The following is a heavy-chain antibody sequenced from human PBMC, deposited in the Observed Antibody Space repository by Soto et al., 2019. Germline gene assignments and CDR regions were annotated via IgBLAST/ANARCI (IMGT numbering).Heavy chain of an antibody. J-gene: IGHJ4*02. D-gene: IGHD3-10*01. CDR2: IWYDGSNK. CDR1: GSTFSSYG. Sequence: QVQLVESGGGVVQPGRSLRLSCAASGSTFSSYGMHWVRQAPGKGLEWVALIWYDGSNKDYADSVKGRFTISRDNVKNKRCLQMTSLRGEDTAGYYCARWEGTGRGFDCWGQGTLVTVSS. CDR3: ARWEGTGRGFDC. V-gene: IGHV3-33*01.